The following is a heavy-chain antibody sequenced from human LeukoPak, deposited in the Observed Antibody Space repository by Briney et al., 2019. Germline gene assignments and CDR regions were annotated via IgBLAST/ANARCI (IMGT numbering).Heavy chain of an antibody. Sequence: GGSLRLSCAASGFTFSSYVMHWVRQAPGKGLEWVAVISYDGRNKYYAESVKGRFAISRDNSNNTLYLQMNSLRAEDTAVYYCARVNVGDFWSGPLDYWGQGTLVTVSS. D-gene: IGHD3-3*01. CDR1: GFTFSSYV. V-gene: IGHV3-30*09. CDR2: ISYDGRNK. J-gene: IGHJ4*02. CDR3: ARVNVGDFWSGPLDY.